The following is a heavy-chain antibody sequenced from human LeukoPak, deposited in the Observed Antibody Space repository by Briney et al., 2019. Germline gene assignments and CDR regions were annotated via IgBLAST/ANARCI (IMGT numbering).Heavy chain of an antibody. CDR2: INHSGST. J-gene: IGHJ5*02. CDR1: GGSFSGYY. V-gene: IGHV4-34*01. CDR3: ARVGRYCSGGSCSTTRNWFDP. D-gene: IGHD2-15*01. Sequence: SETLSLTCAVYGGSFSGYYWSWIRQPPGKGLEWIGEINHSGSTNYNPSLKSRVTISVDTSKNQSSLKLSSVTAADTAVYYCARVGRYCSGGSCSTTRNWFDPWGQGTLVTVSS.